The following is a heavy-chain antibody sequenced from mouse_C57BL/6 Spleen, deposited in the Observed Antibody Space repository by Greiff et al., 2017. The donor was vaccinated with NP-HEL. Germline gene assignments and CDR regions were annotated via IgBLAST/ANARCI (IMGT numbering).Heavy chain of an antibody. V-gene: IGHV1-4*01. D-gene: IGHD3-2*02. CDR2: INPSSGYT. CDR3: ARSGLQEGNYLDY. J-gene: IGHJ2*01. CDR1: GYTFTSYT. Sequence: QVQLKQSGAELARPGASVKMSCKASGYTFTSYTMHWVKQRPGQGLEWIGYINPSSGYTKYNQKFKDKATLTADKSSSTAYMQLSSLTSEDSAVYYCARSGLQEGNYLDYWGQGTTLTVSS.